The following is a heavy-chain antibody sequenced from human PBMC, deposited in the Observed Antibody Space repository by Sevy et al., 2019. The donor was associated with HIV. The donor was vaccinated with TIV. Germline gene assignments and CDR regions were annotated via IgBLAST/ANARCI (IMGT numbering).Heavy chain of an antibody. Sequence: ASVKVSCKASGYTFTSYDINWVRQATGQGLEWMGWRNPNSGNTGYAQKFQGRVTMTRNTSISTAYMEFRSLRSEDTAMYDCARAGSGWYDHYFDPWGQGTRVTVSS. CDR3: ARAGSGWYDHYFDP. D-gene: IGHD6-19*01. J-gene: IGHJ4*02. V-gene: IGHV1-8*01. CDR2: RNPNSGNT. CDR1: GYTFTSYD.